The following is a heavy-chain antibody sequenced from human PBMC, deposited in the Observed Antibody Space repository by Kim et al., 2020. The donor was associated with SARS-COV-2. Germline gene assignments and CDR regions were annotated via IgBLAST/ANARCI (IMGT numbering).Heavy chain of an antibody. Sequence: GGSLRLSCAASGFTFSSYGMHWVRQAPGKGLEWVAVISYDGSNKYYADSVKGRFTISRDNSKNTLYLQMNSLRAEDTAVYYCAVAGTGWYFDYWGQGTLVTVSS. D-gene: IGHD6-19*01. CDR2: ISYDGSNK. CDR1: GFTFSSYG. J-gene: IGHJ4*02. V-gene: IGHV3-30*03. CDR3: AVAGTGWYFDY.